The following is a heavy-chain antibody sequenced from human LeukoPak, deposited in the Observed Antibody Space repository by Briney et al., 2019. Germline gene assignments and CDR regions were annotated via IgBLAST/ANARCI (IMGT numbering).Heavy chain of an antibody. V-gene: IGHV3-23*01. CDR3: AKDRAGYSGARGFDR. CDR2: VTATGGST. D-gene: IGHD5-12*01. CDR1: GFTFSTYA. Sequence: GGSLRLSCAASGFTFSTYAMSWVRQAPGKGLEWVSAVTATGGSTYYADSVKGPFTTSRDNSKNTLYLQMNSLGAADTAVYYCAKDRAGYSGARGFDRWGQGTLVTVSS. J-gene: IGHJ4*02.